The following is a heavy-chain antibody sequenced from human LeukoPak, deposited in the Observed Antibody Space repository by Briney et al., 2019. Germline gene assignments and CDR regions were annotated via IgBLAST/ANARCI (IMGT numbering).Heavy chain of an antibody. CDR2: ISSSSTYI. D-gene: IGHD4-17*01. V-gene: IGHV3-21*01. J-gene: IGHJ4*02. CDR3: ARDPGVDYAAYYFDY. CDR1: GITFSTYS. Sequence: GSLRLSCSTSGITFSTYSMNWVRQAPGEGLEWGLSISSSSTYIYYADSVKGRFTISRDNVKNSLYLQMNSLRAEDTAVYYCARDPGVDYAAYYFDYWGQGTLVTVSS.